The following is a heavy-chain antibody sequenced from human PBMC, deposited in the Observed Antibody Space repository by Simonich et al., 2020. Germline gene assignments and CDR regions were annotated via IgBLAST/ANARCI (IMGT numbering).Heavy chain of an antibody. CDR1: GYTFTSYD. Sequence: QVQLVQSGAEVKKPGASVKVSCKASGYTFTSYDINWVREATGQGLERMGEKNPHNGNKGYAQKFQGRVTITRNTSISTAYMELSSLRSEDTAVYYCARTYSGSYYYFDYWGQGTLVTVSS. CDR3: ARTYSGSYYYFDY. D-gene: IGHD1-26*01. V-gene: IGHV1-8*03. J-gene: IGHJ4*02. CDR2: KNPHNGNK.